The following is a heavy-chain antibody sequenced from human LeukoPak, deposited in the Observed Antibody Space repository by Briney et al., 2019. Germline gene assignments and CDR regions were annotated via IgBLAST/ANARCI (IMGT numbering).Heavy chain of an antibody. J-gene: IGHJ4*02. CDR1: GYTFNGYY. CDR3: VNPHYDSGTFPDYFDY. V-gene: IGHV1-2*06. Sequence: ASVKVSCKASGYTFNGYYIHWVRQAPGQGLEWMGRINPNSGGTNFAQKFQGRVTMTRDTSINTAYMELSRLRSDDTAVYYCVNPHYDSGTFPDYFDYWGQGTLVTVSS. CDR2: INPNSGGT. D-gene: IGHD3-10*01.